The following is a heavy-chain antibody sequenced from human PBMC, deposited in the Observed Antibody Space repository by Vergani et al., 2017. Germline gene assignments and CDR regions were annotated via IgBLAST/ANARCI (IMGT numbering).Heavy chain of an antibody. Sequence: VQLVESGGGLVKPGGSLRLSCAASGFTFSSYAISWVRQAPGQGLEWMGGIIPIFGKANYAQQFQGRVTITADESTSTAYMELSSLRSDDTAVYYCASRGGAPSYYWYFDLWGRGTLVTVSS. D-gene: IGHD4-17*01. J-gene: IGHJ2*01. CDR2: IIPIFGKA. CDR1: GFTFSSYA. CDR3: ASRGGAPSYYWYFDL. V-gene: IGHV1-69*01.